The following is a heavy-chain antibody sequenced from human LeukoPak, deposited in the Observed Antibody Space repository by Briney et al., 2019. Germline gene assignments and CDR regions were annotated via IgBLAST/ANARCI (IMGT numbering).Heavy chain of an antibody. Sequence: KVSCKASGGTFSSYAISWVRQAPGQGLEWMGGIIPIFGTANYAQKFQGRVTITADESTSTAYMELSSLRSEDTAVYYCARGERWLQLDDAFDIWGQGTMVTVSS. D-gene: IGHD5-24*01. CDR3: ARGERWLQLDDAFDI. J-gene: IGHJ3*02. V-gene: IGHV1-69*01. CDR1: GGTFSSYA. CDR2: IIPIFGTA.